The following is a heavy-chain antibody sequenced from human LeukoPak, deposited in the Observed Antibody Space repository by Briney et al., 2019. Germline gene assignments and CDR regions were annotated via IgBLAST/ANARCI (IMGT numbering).Heavy chain of an antibody. V-gene: IGHV3-21*04. D-gene: IGHD3-22*01. J-gene: IGHJ3*02. CDR3: AIRRAITMIVVGDDAFDI. Sequence: PGGSLRLSCAASGFTFSSYSMNWVRQAPGKGLEWVSSISSSSSYIYYADSVKGRFTISRDNAKNTLYLQMNSLRAEDTAVYYCAIRRAITMIVVGDDAFDIWGQGTMVTVSS. CDR1: GFTFSSYS. CDR2: ISSSSSYI.